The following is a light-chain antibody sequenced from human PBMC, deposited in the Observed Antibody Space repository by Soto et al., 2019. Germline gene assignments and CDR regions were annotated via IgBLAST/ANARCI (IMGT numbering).Light chain of an antibody. CDR3: LQDINYSWT. V-gene: IGKV1-6*01. Sequence: IQMTQSPSVMSASVGDRVTITCRASQSISSYLNWYQQKPGKPPKVLIYGASNLQSGVPPRFSGSGSGTDFTLAISSLQPEYSATYYCLQDINYSWTFGQGTKVDIK. J-gene: IGKJ1*01. CDR1: QSISSY. CDR2: GAS.